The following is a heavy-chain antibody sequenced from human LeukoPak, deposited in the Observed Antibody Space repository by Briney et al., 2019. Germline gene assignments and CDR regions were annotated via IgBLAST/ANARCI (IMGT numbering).Heavy chain of an antibody. Sequence: PGGSLRLSCAASGFTFSSYGMHWVRQAPGKGLEWVAVISYDGSNKYYADSVKGRFTISRDNSKNTLNLQMNSLRAEDTAVYYCAKDHYGDYAYYYGMDVWGQGTTVTVSS. D-gene: IGHD4-17*01. V-gene: IGHV3-30*18. CDR1: GFTFSSYG. J-gene: IGHJ6*02. CDR2: ISYDGSNK. CDR3: AKDHYGDYAYYYGMDV.